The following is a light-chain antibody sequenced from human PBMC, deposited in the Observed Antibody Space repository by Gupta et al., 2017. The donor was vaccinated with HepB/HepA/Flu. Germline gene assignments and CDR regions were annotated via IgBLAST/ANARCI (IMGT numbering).Light chain of an antibody. Sequence: EMVLTQSPDFQSVTPKAKVTITCRASQSIGSSLHWYQQKPEQSPKLLIKYASQYGSGVPSRFSGSGSGTDFTLTINSLEGEDAATYYCQQSSSLPLTFGGGTKVEIK. J-gene: IGKJ4*01. CDR2: YAS. V-gene: IGKV6-21*01. CDR1: QSIGSS. CDR3: QQSSSLPLT.